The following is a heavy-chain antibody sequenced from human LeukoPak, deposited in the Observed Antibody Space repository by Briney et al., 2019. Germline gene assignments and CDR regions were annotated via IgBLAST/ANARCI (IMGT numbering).Heavy chain of an antibody. V-gene: IGHV1-69*01. Sequence: GSSVKVSCKASGGTFSSYAISWVRQAPGQGLEWMGGIIPVFGTANYAQKFQGRVTITADESTSTAYMELSSLRSEDTAVYYCARNAGVVVTAIDGFRNWYFDLWGRGTLVTVSS. CDR2: IIPVFGTA. J-gene: IGHJ2*01. D-gene: IGHD2-21*02. CDR1: GGTFSSYA. CDR3: ARNAGVVVTAIDGFRNWYFDL.